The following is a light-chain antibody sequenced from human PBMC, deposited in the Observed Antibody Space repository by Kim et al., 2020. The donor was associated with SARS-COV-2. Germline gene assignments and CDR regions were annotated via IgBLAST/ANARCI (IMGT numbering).Light chain of an antibody. Sequence: QPVLTQSPSASASLGASVKLTCTLSSGHSNYAIAWHQQQPEKGPRFLIKLNSDGSHSKGEGIPDRFSVSSSGAERYLTISSLQSEDEADYYCQTWGTGIWVFGGGTQLTVL. CDR1: SGHSNYA. V-gene: IGLV4-69*01. CDR2: LNSDGSH. J-gene: IGLJ3*02. CDR3: QTWGTGIWV.